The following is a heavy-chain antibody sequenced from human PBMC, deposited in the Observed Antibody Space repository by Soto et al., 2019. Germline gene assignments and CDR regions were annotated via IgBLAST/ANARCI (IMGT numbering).Heavy chain of an antibody. J-gene: IGHJ6*03. CDR1: GFTVSSNY. D-gene: IGHD1-20*01. V-gene: IGHV3-66*01. CDR3: ARDNSDSYYYYYMDV. Sequence: EVQLVESGGGLVQPGGSLRLSCAASGFTVSSNYMSWVRQAPGKGLEWVSVIYSGGSTYYADSVKGRFTITRDNSKNTLYLQMTSLRAEDTAVYYCARDNSDSYYYYYMDVWGKGTTVTVSS. CDR2: IYSGGST.